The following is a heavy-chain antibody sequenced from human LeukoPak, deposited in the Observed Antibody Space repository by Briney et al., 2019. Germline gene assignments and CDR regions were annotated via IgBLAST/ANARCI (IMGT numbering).Heavy chain of an antibody. CDR3: ARHIPGHDSSGYYLGVANQIDY. J-gene: IGHJ4*02. Sequence: PSETLSLTCTVSGGSVSSSSYYWGWIRQPPGKGLEWIGSIYYSGSTYYNPSLKSRVTISVDTSKNQFSLKLSSVTAADTAVYYCARHIPGHDSSGYYLGVANQIDYWGQGTLVTVSS. CDR2: IYYSGST. CDR1: GGSVSSSSYY. V-gene: IGHV4-39*01. D-gene: IGHD3-22*01.